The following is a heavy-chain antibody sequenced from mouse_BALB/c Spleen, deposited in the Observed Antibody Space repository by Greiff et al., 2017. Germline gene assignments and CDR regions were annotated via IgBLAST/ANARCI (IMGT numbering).Heavy chain of an antibody. CDR3: ARNGGYDWFAY. CDR2: IWSGGST. CDR1: GFSLTSYG. V-gene: IGHV2-2*02. J-gene: IGHJ3*01. D-gene: IGHD2-2*01. Sequence: QVQLQQSGPGLVQPSQSLSITCTVSGFSLTSYGVHWVRQSPGKGLEWLGVIWSGGSTDYNAAFISRLSISKDNSKSQVFFKMNSLQANDTAIYYCARNGGYDWFAYWGQGTLVTVSA.